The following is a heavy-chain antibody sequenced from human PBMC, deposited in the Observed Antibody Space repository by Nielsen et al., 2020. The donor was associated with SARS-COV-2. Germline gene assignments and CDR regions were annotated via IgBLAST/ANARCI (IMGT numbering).Heavy chain of an antibody. CDR3: ARHGIGWGDWFDP. J-gene: IGHJ5*02. V-gene: IGHV4-39*01. CDR2: VYNSGST. Sequence: SETLSLTCTVSGGSISRSVYYWGWIRQPPGKGLEWIGNVYNSGSTYYNPSLKGRVTISVDTSKNQYSLELTSVTAADTAVYYCARHGIGWGDWFDPWGQGTLVTVSS. CDR1: GGSISRSVYY. D-gene: IGHD3-16*01.